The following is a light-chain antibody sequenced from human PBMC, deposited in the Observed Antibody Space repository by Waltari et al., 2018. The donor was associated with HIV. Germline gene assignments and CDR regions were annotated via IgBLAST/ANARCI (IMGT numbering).Light chain of an antibody. Sequence: DIVMTQLPDPLTVSLDERAAFHPRFVWTALFDRHNLHYLAWYQQKPRHPPKLLMYRASTRPLGVSDRFSGDGSGTNFSLTISSLQADDVAVYYCQQYYTLPPTFGGGTKVEI. CDR3: QQYYTLPPT. J-gene: IGKJ4*01. V-gene: IGKV4-1*01. CDR2: RAS. CDR1: WTALFDRHNLHY.